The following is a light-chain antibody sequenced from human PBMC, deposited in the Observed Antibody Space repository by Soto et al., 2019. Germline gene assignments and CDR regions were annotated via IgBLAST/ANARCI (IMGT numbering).Light chain of an antibody. CDR1: QSVSSN. CDR2: GAS. CDR3: QQTSAFPRT. J-gene: IGKJ1*01. Sequence: EIVMTQSPATLSVSPGERATLSCRASQSVSSNLAWYQQKPGQAPRLLIYGASTRATGIPARFSGSGSGTEFTLTISSLQSEDFATYYCQQTSAFPRTFGQGTKV. V-gene: IGKV3D-15*01.